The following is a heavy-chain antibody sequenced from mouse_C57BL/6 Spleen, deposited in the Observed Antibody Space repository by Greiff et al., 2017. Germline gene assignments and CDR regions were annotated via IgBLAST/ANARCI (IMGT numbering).Heavy chain of an antibody. CDR1: GFSLTSYG. V-gene: IGHV2-2*01. CDR3: ATSTVVAHYYAMDY. D-gene: IGHD1-1*01. CDR2: IWSGGST. Sequence: QVQLKQSGPGLVQPSQSLSITRTVSGFSLTSYGVHWVRQSPGKGLEWLGVIWSGGSTDYNAAFISRLSISKDNSKSQVFFKMNSLQADDTAIYYCATSTVVAHYYAMDYWGQGTSVTVSS. J-gene: IGHJ4*01.